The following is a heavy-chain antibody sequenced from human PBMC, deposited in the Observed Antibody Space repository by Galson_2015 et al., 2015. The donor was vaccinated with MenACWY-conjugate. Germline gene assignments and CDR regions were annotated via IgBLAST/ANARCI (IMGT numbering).Heavy chain of an antibody. CDR1: GYTFTSYG. V-gene: IGHV1-18*01. J-gene: IGHJ4*02. Sequence: SGYTFTSYGISWVRQAPGQGLEWMGWISAYNGNTNYAQKLQGSVTMTTDTSTSTAYMELRSLRSDDTAVYYCARRYYDILTGYYTLDYWGQGTLVTVSS. CDR3: ARRYYDILTGYYTLDY. D-gene: IGHD3-9*01. CDR2: ISAYNGNT.